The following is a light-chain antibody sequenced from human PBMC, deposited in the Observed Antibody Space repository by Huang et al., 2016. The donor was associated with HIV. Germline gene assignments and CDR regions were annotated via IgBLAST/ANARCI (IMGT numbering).Light chain of an antibody. V-gene: IGKV1-39*01. J-gene: IGKJ3*01. CDR1: QHISTS. Sequence: DIRMTQSPSSLSASVGDRVTITCRTSQHISTSLSWFQQRPGKAPKLLIYATSTLESGVPTRFSGSGSGTDFALTSTDLQPEDFATYSCQQYYTSPRVTFGPGTKVAI. CDR2: ATS. CDR3: QQYYTSPRVT.